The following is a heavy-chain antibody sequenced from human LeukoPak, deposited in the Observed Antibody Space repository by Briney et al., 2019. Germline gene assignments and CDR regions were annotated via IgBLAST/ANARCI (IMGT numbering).Heavy chain of an antibody. D-gene: IGHD3-3*01. Sequence: ASVKVSCKASGYTFTGYYMHWVRQAPGQGLEWMGWINPNSGGTNYAQKFQGRVTMTRDTSISTAYMELSRLRSDDTAVYYCARVPLITIFGVARHNWFDPWGQGTLVTVSS. CDR2: INPNSGGT. J-gene: IGHJ5*02. CDR1: GYTFTGYY. CDR3: ARVPLITIFGVARHNWFDP. V-gene: IGHV1-2*02.